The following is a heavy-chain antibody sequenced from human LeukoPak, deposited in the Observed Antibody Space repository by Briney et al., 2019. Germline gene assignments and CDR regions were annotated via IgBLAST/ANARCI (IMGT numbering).Heavy chain of an antibody. CDR3: ARDHQIVVAHGGAFDI. CDR1: GFTFSSYA. J-gene: IGHJ3*02. D-gene: IGHD3-22*01. V-gene: IGHV3-30*04. Sequence: QPGRSLRLSCAASGFTFSSYAMHWVRQAPGKGLEWVAVISYDGSNKYYADSVKGRFTISRDNSRNTLYLQMNSLRAEDTAVYYCARDHQIVVAHGGAFDIWGQGTMVTVSS. CDR2: ISYDGSNK.